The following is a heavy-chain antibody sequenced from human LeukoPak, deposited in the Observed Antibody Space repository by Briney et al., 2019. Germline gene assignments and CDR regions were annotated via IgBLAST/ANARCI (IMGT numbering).Heavy chain of an antibody. CDR2: IYYSGST. V-gene: IGHV4-39*01. CDR3: ARLMGIGDAFDI. Sequence: SETLSLTCTVSGGSISSSSYYWGWIRQPPGKGLEWIGSIYYSGSTYYNPSLKSRVTISVDTSKNQFSLKLSSVTAADTAVYYCARLMGIGDAFDIWGQGTMVTVSS. D-gene: IGHD2-8*01. CDR1: GGSISSSSYY. J-gene: IGHJ3*02.